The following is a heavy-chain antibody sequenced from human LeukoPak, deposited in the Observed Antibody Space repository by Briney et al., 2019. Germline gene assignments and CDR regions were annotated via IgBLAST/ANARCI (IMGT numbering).Heavy chain of an antibody. V-gene: IGHV1-69*04. J-gene: IGHJ3*02. Sequence: ASVKVSCKASGGTFISYAISWVRQAPGQGLEWMGRIIPLLGIATYAQKFQGRVTITADKSTNTAYMELSSLRSEDTAVYYCAKASMIVVVMTAFDIWGQGTMVTVSS. CDR1: GGTFISYA. CDR3: AKASMIVVVMTAFDI. D-gene: IGHD3-22*01. CDR2: IIPLLGIA.